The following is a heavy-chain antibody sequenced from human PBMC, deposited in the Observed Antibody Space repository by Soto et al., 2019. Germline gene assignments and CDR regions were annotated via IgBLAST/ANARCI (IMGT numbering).Heavy chain of an antibody. CDR1: GFTFSSYG. J-gene: IGHJ6*02. CDR2: ISYDGSNK. D-gene: IGHD3-3*01. V-gene: IGHV3-30*03. CDR3: ARDQDGLRFLGWYKRSDSYYGMDV. Sequence: QVQLVESGGGVVQPGRSLRLSCAASGFTFSSYGMHWVRQAPGKGLEWVAVISYDGSNKYYADSVKGRFTISRDNSKNTPYLQMNGLGAEDTAVYYCARDQDGLRFLGWYKRSDSYYGMDVWRQGTTVTVAS.